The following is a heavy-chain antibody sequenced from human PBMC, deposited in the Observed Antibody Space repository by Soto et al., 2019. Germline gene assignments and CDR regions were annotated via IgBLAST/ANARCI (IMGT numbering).Heavy chain of an antibody. J-gene: IGHJ6*02. CDR3: ARESDSSGYTKIQGGLYYYGMDV. V-gene: IGHV3-30-3*01. D-gene: IGHD3-22*01. CDR1: GFTFSSYA. CDR2: ISYDGSNK. Sequence: PGGSLRLSCAASGFTFSSYAMHWVRQAPGKGLEWVAVISYDGSNKYYADSVKGRFTISRDNSKNTLYLQMNSLRAEDTAVYYCARESDSSGYTKIQGGLYYYGMDVWGQGTTVTVSS.